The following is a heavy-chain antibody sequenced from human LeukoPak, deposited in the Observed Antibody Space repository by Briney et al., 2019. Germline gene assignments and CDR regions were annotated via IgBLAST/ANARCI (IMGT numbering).Heavy chain of an antibody. CDR1: GFTFSSYS. CDR2: ISSSSSYI. V-gene: IGHV3-21*01. CDR3: ARGHCTNGVCYKRYYFDY. D-gene: IGHD2-8*01. Sequence: GGPLRLSCAASGFTFSSYSMNWVRQAPGKGLEWVSSISSSSSYIYYADSVKGRYTISRDNANNSLYLQMNSLRAEDTAVYYCARGHCTNGVCYKRYYFDYWGQGTLVTVSS. J-gene: IGHJ4*02.